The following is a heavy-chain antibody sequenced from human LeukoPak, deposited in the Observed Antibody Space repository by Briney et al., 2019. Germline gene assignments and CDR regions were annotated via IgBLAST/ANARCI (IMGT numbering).Heavy chain of an antibody. CDR1: GGSFSGYY. D-gene: IGHD3-10*01. J-gene: IGHJ4*02. CDR2: INHSGST. V-gene: IGHV4-34*01. Sequence: PSETLSLTCAVYGGSFSGYYWSWIRQPSGKGLEWIGEINHSGSTNYNPSLKSRVTISVDTSKNQFSLKLSSVTAADTAVYYCARGRLYYGSGSYYDYWGQGTLVTVSS. CDR3: ARGRLYYGSGSYYDY.